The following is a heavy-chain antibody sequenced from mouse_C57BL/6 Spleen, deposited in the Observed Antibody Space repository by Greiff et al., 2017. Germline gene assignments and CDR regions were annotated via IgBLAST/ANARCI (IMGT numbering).Heavy chain of an antibody. J-gene: IGHJ4*01. Sequence: EVMLVESGGGLVKPGGSLKLSCAASGFTFSDYGMHWVRQAPEKGLEWVAYISSGSSTIYYADTVKGRFTIYRDNAKNTLFLQMTSLRSEDTAMYYCASPLGDYWGQGTSVTVSS. CDR3: ASPLGDY. CDR2: ISSGSSTI. CDR1: GFTFSDYG. V-gene: IGHV5-17*01. D-gene: IGHD6-1*01.